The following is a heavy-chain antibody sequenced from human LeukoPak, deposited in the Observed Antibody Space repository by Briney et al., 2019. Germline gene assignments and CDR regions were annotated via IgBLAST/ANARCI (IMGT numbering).Heavy chain of an antibody. V-gene: IGHV3-7*01. CDR2: IKHDGAVT. D-gene: IGHD2-15*01. CDR3: VRDCRGWCSDMSHS. CDR1: GFTFSNHW. Sequence: EESLRLSCVASGFTFSNHWMYWVRQTEKGLAWVDYIKHDGAVTVYVDYVKGRFTISRDNAKNSLYLQMNNLRADDAAVYYCVRDCRGWCSDMSHSWGQGTLVAVSS. J-gene: IGHJ4*02.